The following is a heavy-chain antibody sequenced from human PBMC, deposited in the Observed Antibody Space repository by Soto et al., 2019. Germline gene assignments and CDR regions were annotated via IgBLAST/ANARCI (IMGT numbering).Heavy chain of an antibody. CDR2: ISSSGTTI. V-gene: IGHV3-11*04. CDR1: GFTFNDYY. J-gene: IGHJ5*02. CDR3: ARAAGRLDP. Sequence: QVQLVESGGGLVKPGGSLRLSCAASGFTFNDYYMTWIRQAPGKGLEWVSYISSSGTTIYYADSVKGRFTISRDNAKKTVFLQMVSRRASDAAVYYCARAAGRLDPWGRGALVTDSS.